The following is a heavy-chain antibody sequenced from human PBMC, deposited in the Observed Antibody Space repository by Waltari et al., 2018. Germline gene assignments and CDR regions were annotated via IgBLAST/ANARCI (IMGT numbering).Heavy chain of an antibody. D-gene: IGHD2-2*01. CDR1: GFTFSDYS. CDR3: ARDQGVVPAASLDY. V-gene: IGHV3-48*01. CDR2: ISGSSDTI. J-gene: IGHJ4*02. Sequence: EVQLVESGGGLVQPGGSLRLSCAGSGFTFSDYSMNWVRQAPGKGLEWVSYISGSSDTIYYAASVKGRFTISRDNSKNTLYLQMNSLRAEDTAVYYCARDQGVVPAASLDYWGQGTLVTVSS.